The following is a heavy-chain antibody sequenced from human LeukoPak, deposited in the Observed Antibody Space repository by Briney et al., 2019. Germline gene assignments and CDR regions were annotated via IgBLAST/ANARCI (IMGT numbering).Heavy chain of an antibody. J-gene: IGHJ6*04. CDR1: GYTFTGYY. Sequence: GASVKVSCKASGYTFTGYYMHWWREAPGQGLGGMGWINPNSGGTNYAQKFQGWVTMTRETSISTGYMELSKLRSDDTAVYYCGRDSKRLKLGWQQLVHGHYYYYGMDVWGKGTTVTVSS. D-gene: IGHD6-13*01. CDR3: GRDSKRLKLGWQQLVHGHYYYYGMDV. CDR2: INPNSGGT. V-gene: IGHV1-2*04.